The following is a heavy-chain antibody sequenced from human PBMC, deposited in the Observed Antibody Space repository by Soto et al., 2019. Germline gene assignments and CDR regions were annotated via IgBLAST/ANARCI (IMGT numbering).Heavy chain of an antibody. CDR3: ARGVDYRWVY. J-gene: IGHJ4*02. CDR1: GGSISSYY. D-gene: IGHD1-26*01. CDR2: IYYSGST. V-gene: IGHV4-59*12. Sequence: SETLSLTCTVSGGSISSYYWSWIRQPPGKGLEWIGYIYYSGSTNYNPSLTSRLTMSVDKSGNQVSLELTSVAAADTAVYYCARGVDYRWVYWGQGTLVTVSS.